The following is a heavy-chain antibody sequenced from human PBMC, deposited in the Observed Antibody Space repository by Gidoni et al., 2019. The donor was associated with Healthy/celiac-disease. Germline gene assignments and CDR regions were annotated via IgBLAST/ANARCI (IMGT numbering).Heavy chain of an antibody. D-gene: IGHD1-26*01. CDR1: GFTVSSYW. CDR3: ARDQGGTDADDWFDP. CDR2: IKQDGSEK. V-gene: IGHV3-7*01. Sequence: EVQLVESGGGLVQPGGSLRIACAASGFTVSSYWMSWVRQAPGKGLEWVANIKQDGSEKYYVDSVKGRFTISRDNAKNSLYLQMNSLRAEDTAVYYCARDQGGTDADDWFDPWGQGTLVTVSS. J-gene: IGHJ5*02.